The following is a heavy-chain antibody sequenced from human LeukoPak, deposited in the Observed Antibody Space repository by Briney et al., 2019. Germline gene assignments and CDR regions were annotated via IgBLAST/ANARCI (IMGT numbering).Heavy chain of an antibody. Sequence: GGSLRLSCAASGFTFSSYSMNWVRQAPGKGLEWVSYISSSSSTIYYADSVKGRFTISRDNAKNSLYLQMNSLRAEDTAVYYCARDPGGSGSYYYYYGMDVWGQGTTVTVSS. CDR1: GFTFSSYS. J-gene: IGHJ6*02. V-gene: IGHV3-48*04. CDR2: ISSSSSTI. D-gene: IGHD1-26*01. CDR3: ARDPGGSGSYYYYYGMDV.